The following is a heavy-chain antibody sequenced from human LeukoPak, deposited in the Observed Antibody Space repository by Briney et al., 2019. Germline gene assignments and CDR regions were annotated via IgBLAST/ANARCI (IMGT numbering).Heavy chain of an antibody. CDR2: IYYSGST. CDR1: GGSISSYY. J-gene: IGHJ5*02. V-gene: IGHV4-59*01. CDR3: ARRVYCSSTSCYKRGNWFDP. Sequence: SETLSLTCAVSGGSISSYYWSWIRQPPGKGLEWIGYIYYSGSTNYNPSLKSRVTISVDTSKNQFSLKLSSVTAADTAVYYCARRVYCSSTSCYKRGNWFDPWGQGTRVTVSS. D-gene: IGHD2-2*01.